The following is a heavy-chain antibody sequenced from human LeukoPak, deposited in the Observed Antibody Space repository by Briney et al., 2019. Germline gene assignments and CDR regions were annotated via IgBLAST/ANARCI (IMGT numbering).Heavy chain of an antibody. CDR3: ASGLGFCSGSDCTNLVKDYYYGMNV. J-gene: IGHJ6*02. D-gene: IGHD2-15*01. V-gene: IGHV1-46*01. Sequence: ASVKVSCKASGYTFTSYYMHWVRQAPGQGLERMGIINPSGGSTSYAQKFQGRVTMTRDTSTSTAYMELSSLTSEDTAVYYCASGLGFCSGSDCTNLVKDYYYGMNVWGQGTTVTVSS. CDR2: INPSGGST. CDR1: GYTFTSYY.